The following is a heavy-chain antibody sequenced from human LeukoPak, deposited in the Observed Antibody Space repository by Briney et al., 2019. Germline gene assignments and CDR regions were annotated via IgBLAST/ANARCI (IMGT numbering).Heavy chain of an antibody. CDR2: IYHSGST. Sequence: SSETLSLTCAVSGGSISSGYYWGWIRQPPGKGLEWIGSIYHSGSTYYSPSLKSRVTISVDTSKNQFSLKLSSVTAADTAVYYCARAYGRNYYYYYMDVWGKGTTVTVSS. CDR3: ARAYGRNYYYYYMDV. D-gene: IGHD4-17*01. J-gene: IGHJ6*03. V-gene: IGHV4-38-2*01. CDR1: GGSISSGYY.